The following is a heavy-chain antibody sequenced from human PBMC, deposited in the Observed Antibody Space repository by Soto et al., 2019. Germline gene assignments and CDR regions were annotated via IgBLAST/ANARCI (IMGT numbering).Heavy chain of an antibody. CDR1: GGTFSSYA. J-gene: IGHJ4*02. CDR3: ASTLDGYTYRDYFDY. Sequence: QVQLVQSGAEVKKPGSSVKVSCKASGGTFSSYAISWVRQAPGQGLEWMGGIIPIFGTANYAQKFQGRVTITADESTSTAYMELSRLRSEDTAVYYCASTLDGYTYRDYFDYWGQGTLVTVSS. V-gene: IGHV1-69*01. D-gene: IGHD5-12*01. CDR2: IIPIFGTA.